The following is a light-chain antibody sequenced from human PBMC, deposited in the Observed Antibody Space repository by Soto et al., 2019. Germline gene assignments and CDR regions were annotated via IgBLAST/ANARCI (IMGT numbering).Light chain of an antibody. J-gene: IGKJ2*01. CDR3: QQYYSYPYT. V-gene: IGKV1-8*01. Sequence: AIRMTQSPSSFSASTGDRVTITCRASQGISSYLAWYQQKPGKAPKLLIYAASTLQSGVPSRFSGSGSGTDFPLTISCLQSEDFATYDCQQYYSYPYTFGQGTKLEIK. CDR2: AAS. CDR1: QGISSY.